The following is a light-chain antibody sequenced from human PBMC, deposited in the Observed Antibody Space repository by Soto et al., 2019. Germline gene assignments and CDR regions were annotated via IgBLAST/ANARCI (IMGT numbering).Light chain of an antibody. CDR1: QSISSY. CDR3: QQSYSTPK. V-gene: IGKV1-39*01. CDR2: AAS. Sequence: DIHMTQSPSSLSASVGDRVTITCRASQSISSYLNWYQQKPGKAPQLLIYAASSLQSGVPSRFSGSGSGTDFTLTISSLQPEDFATYYCQQSYSTPKFG. J-gene: IGKJ1*01.